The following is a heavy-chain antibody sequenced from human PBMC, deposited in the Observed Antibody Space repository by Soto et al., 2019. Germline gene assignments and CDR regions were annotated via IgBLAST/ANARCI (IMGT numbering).Heavy chain of an antibody. V-gene: IGHV3-49*03. D-gene: IGHD3-22*01. Sequence: GGSLRLSCTASGFTFGDYAMSWFRQAPGKGLEWVGFIRSKAYGGTTEYAASVKGRFTISRDDSKSIAYLQMNSLKTEDTAVYYCTRDPAQWLLLIGFDYWGQGTLVTVSS. CDR1: GFTFGDYA. J-gene: IGHJ4*02. CDR3: TRDPAQWLLLIGFDY. CDR2: IRSKAYGGTT.